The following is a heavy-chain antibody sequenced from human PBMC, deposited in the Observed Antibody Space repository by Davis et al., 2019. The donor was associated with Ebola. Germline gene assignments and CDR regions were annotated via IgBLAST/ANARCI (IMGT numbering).Heavy chain of an antibody. J-gene: IGHJ4*02. CDR2: IYHSGST. D-gene: IGHD3-9*01. CDR1: GGSISSGGYS. V-gene: IGHV4-30-2*01. CDR3: VRYFDWLGFDY. Sequence: SETLSLTCAVSGGSISSGGYSWSWIRQPPGKGLEWIGYIYHSGSTYYNPSLKSRVTISVDRSKNQFSLKLSSVTAADTAVYYCVRYFDWLGFDYWGQGTLVTVSS.